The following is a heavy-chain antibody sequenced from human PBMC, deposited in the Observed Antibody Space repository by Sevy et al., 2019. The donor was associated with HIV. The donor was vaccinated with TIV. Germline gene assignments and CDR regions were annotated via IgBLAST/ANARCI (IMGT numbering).Heavy chain of an antibody. CDR2: ISYDGSNK. CDR1: GFTFNSYG. D-gene: IGHD2-2*01. CDR3: AKVDVVVPVADYGLDV. J-gene: IGHJ6*02. Sequence: GGSLRLSCAASGFTFNSYGMHWVRQAPGKGLEWVAVISYDGSNKYYADSVKGRLTISRDNSKSTLFLQMNSLRAEDTAVYYCAKVDVVVPVADYGLDVWGQGTTVTVSS. V-gene: IGHV3-30*18.